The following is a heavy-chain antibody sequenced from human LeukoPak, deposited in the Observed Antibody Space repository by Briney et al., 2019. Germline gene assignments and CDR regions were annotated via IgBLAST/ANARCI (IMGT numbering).Heavy chain of an antibody. Sequence: GASVKVSCKASGYTFTSYGISWVRQAPGQGLERMGWISAYNGNTNYAQKLQGRVTMTTDTSTSTAYMELRSLRSDDTAVYYCAREASYYYDSSGSDYWGQGTLVTVSS. D-gene: IGHD3-22*01. CDR1: GYTFTSYG. J-gene: IGHJ4*02. CDR2: ISAYNGNT. V-gene: IGHV1-18*01. CDR3: AREASYYYDSSGSDY.